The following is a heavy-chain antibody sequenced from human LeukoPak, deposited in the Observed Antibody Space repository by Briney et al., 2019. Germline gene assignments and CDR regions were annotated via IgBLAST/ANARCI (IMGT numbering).Heavy chain of an antibody. CDR3: ARDRGGYGSDY. J-gene: IGHJ4*02. Sequence: ASVKVSCKASGYTFTGYYMHWVRQAPGQGLEWMGWISAYNGNTNYAQKLQGRVTMTTDTSTSTAYMELRSLRSDDTAVYYCARDRGGYGSDYWGQGTLVTVSS. CDR2: ISAYNGNT. CDR1: GYTFTGYY. D-gene: IGHD3-10*01. V-gene: IGHV1-18*04.